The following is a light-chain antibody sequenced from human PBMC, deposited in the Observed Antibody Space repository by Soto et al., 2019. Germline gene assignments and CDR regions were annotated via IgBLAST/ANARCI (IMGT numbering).Light chain of an antibody. CDR2: GAS. CDR1: QSVSNNY. Sequence: EIVLTQSPGTLSLSPGEGATLSCRASQSVSNNYLAWYRQRPGQDPRLLIYGASSRATGIPDRFSGSGSGTDFTLTISRLEPEDFAVYYCQQYGSSPLTFGGGTKVEIK. J-gene: IGKJ4*01. V-gene: IGKV3-20*01. CDR3: QQYGSSPLT.